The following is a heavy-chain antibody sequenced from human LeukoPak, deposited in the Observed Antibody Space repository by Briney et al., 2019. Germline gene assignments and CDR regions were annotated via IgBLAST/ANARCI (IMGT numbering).Heavy chain of an antibody. J-gene: IGHJ3*02. V-gene: IGHV4-59*08. CDR2: IYYSGST. CDR3: ARDISGGSHVFDI. D-gene: IGHD3-3*02. Sequence: PSETLSLTCTISGGSINSYYWSWIRQPPGKGLEWIGYIYYSGSTNYNPSLESRVTFSVDTSKNQFSLQLNSVTAADTAVYYCARDISGGSHVFDIWGQGTMVTVSS. CDR1: GGSINSYY.